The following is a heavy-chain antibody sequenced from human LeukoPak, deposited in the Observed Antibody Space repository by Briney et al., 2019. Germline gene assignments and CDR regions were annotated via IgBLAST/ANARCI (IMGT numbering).Heavy chain of an antibody. V-gene: IGHV1-8*01. CDR2: MNPNSGNT. Sequence: ASVKVSCKASGYTFTSYDINWVRQATGQGLEWMGWMNPNSGNTGYAQKFQGRVTMTRNTSISTAYMELSSLRSEDTAVYYCARGHYGGKGARVNDAFDIWGQGTMVTVSS. CDR1: GYTFTSYD. D-gene: IGHD4-23*01. J-gene: IGHJ3*02. CDR3: ARGHYGGKGARVNDAFDI.